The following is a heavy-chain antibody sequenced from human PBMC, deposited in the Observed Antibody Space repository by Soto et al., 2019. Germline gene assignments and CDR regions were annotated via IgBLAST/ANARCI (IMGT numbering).Heavy chain of an antibody. CDR2: IYWDDDK. CDR1: GFSLRSYGDG. CDR3: AHRFVATSLFDS. V-gene: IGHV2-5*02. Sequence: SGPTLVNPTQTLTLTCTFSGFSLRSYGDGVGWIRQPPGKSLEWLSLIYWDDDKRYNPSLPNRLTITKDTSRNQVVLTMTNMDPVDTATYFCAHRFVATSLFDSWGQGLLVTVSS. J-gene: IGHJ4*02. D-gene: IGHD5-12*01.